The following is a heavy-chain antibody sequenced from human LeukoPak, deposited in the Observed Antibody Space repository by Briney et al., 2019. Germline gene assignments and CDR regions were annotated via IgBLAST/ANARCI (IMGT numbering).Heavy chain of an antibody. Sequence: GGSLRLSCVASAFAFSSNWMSWVRQAPGKGLEWVASIKEDGSETYYVDSVKGRFTISRDNAKNSLYLQMNSLRAEDTAVYYCARDLHPRYYLPDYWGQGTLVTVSS. J-gene: IGHJ4*02. D-gene: IGHD1-26*01. CDR3: ARDLHPRYYLPDY. CDR2: IKEDGSET. V-gene: IGHV3-7*04. CDR1: AFAFSSNW.